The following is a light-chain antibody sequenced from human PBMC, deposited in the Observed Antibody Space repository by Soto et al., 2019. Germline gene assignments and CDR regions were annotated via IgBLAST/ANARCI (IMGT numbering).Light chain of an antibody. J-gene: IGKJ4*01. CDR2: AAS. V-gene: IGKV1-39*01. CDR1: QSISSS. Sequence: DLQMTQSPSSLSAFVGDRVTITCRASQSISSSLNWFQQKPGKAPKFLIYAASNLQSGVPSRFSGSGSGTDFTLTISSLQTEDFATYYCQQSYNTPLAFGGGTKVEMK. CDR3: QQSYNTPLA.